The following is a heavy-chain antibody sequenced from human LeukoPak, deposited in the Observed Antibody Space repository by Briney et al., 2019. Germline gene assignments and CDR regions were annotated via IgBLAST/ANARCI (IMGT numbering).Heavy chain of an antibody. J-gene: IGHJ5*02. Sequence: GASVKVSCRASGGTFSSYAISWVRQAPGQGLEWMGGIIPIFGTANYAQKFQGRVTITADESTSTAYMELSSLRSEDTAVYYCASPHCSSTSCFPWGQGTLVTVSS. V-gene: IGHV1-69*13. D-gene: IGHD2-2*01. CDR2: IIPIFGTA. CDR3: ASPHCSSTSCFP. CDR1: GGTFSSYA.